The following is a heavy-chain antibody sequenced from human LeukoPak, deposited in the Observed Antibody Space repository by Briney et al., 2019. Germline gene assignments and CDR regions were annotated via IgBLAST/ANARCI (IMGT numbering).Heavy chain of an antibody. CDR3: ARGNQPPQYYSYYYSMDV. Sequence: ASVKVSCKASGYTFTSYDINWVRQATGQGLEWMGWMNPNSGNTGYAQKFQGRVTIARNTSISTAYMELSSLRSEDTAVYYCARGNQPPQYYSYYYSMDVWGKGTTVTVSS. D-gene: IGHD1-14*01. J-gene: IGHJ6*03. V-gene: IGHV1-8*03. CDR1: GYTFTSYD. CDR2: MNPNSGNT.